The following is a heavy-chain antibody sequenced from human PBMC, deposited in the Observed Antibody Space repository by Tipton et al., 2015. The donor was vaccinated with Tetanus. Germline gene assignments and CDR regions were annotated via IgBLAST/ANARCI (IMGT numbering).Heavy chain of an antibody. V-gene: IGHV1-69*01. CDR2: ITPIFGTT. CDR3: ARVATNWGSGRFDP. CDR1: GGTFTNYA. D-gene: IGHD7-27*01. Sequence: QLVQSGAEMKKPGSSVKVSCKASGGTFTNYALSWVRQAPGQGLEWVGGITPIFGTTNSAPKFQGRVTITADESTNTAYMELTNLRSEDAAVYFCARVATNWGSGRFDPWGQGTLVTVSS. J-gene: IGHJ5*01.